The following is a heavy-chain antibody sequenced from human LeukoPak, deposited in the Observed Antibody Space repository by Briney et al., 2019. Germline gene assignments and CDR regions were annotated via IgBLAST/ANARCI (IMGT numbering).Heavy chain of an antibody. J-gene: IGHJ6*03. D-gene: IGHD4-17*01. CDR2: IYTSGST. CDR3: ARNAGYGDYYYYYMDV. V-gene: IGHV4-61*02. CDR1: GVSISSGSYY. Sequence: SQTLSLTCTGSGVSISSGSYYWRWTRQPPGKGLEWIGRIYTSGSTNYNPSLERRVTISVDPSKNQFSLKLSPVTAADTAVYYCARNAGYGDYYYYYMDVWGKGTTVTVSS.